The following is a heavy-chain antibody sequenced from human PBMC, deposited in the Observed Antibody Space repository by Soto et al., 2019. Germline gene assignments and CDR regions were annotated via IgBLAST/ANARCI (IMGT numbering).Heavy chain of an antibody. Sequence: GGSLRRSCAASGFTFSSSAMHWVRQAPGKGLEWVAVISYDGSSKYYADSVKGRFTISRDNSKNTLYVQKNSLRAEDTAVYYRERGMITPALAAALEYSNYGSDDWGPASTV. V-gene: IGHV3-30-3*01. D-gene: IGHD2-15*01. CDR2: ISYDGSSK. CDR1: GFTFSSSA. J-gene: IGHJ6*02. CDR3: ERGMITPALAAALEYSNYGSDD.